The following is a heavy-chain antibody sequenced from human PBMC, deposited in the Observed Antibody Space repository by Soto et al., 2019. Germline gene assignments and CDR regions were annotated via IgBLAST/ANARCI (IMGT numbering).Heavy chain of an antibody. D-gene: IGHD2-2*01. Sequence: SVKVSCKASGGTFSSYAISWVRQAPGQGLEWMGGIIPIFGTANYAQKFQGRVTITADESTSTAYMELSSLRSEDTAVYYCARMPTSGYYYYYGMDIWGQGTTVTVSS. CDR2: IIPIFGTA. CDR3: ARMPTSGYYYYYGMDI. V-gene: IGHV1-69*13. J-gene: IGHJ6*02. CDR1: GGTFSSYA.